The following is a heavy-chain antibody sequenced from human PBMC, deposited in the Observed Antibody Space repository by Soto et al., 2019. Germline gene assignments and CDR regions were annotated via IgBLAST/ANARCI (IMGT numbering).Heavy chain of an antibody. CDR3: ARGSAAAATDNWFDP. V-gene: IGHV4-34*01. CDR2: INHSGST. D-gene: IGHD6-13*01. CDR1: GGSFSGYY. Sequence: QVQLQQWGAGLLKPSETLSLTCAVYGGSFSGYYWNWIRQPPGKGLECIGEINHSGSTNYNPSLKSRVTISVDTSKNQFSLKLRSVTAADTAVYYCARGSAAAATDNWFDPWGQGTLVTVSS. J-gene: IGHJ5*02.